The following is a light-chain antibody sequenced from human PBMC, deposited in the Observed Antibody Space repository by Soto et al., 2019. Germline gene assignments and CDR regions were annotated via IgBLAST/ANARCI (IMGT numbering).Light chain of an antibody. CDR2: EAA. J-gene: IGKJ1*01. V-gene: IGKV1-5*03. CDR1: LYIHNY. CDR3: QQSNNYPWT. Sequence: GDRVTITCRASLYIHNYLAWYQQKPGEAPKLLIYEAANLESGVPSRFSGSGTGTEFTLTISSLQPDDFATYYCQQSNNYPWTFGQGTRVEI.